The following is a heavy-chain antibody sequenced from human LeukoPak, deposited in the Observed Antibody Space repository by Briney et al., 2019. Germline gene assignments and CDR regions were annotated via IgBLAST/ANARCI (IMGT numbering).Heavy chain of an antibody. CDR1: GFTFSSYS. CDR2: ISSSSSYI. J-gene: IGHJ4*02. V-gene: IGHV3-21*01. Sequence: GGSLRLSCAASGFTFSSYSMNWVRQAPGEGLEWVSSISSSSSYIYYADSVKGRFTISRDNAKNSLYLQMNSLRAEDTAVYYCARGKDMTTVTTDLDYWGQGTLVTVSS. D-gene: IGHD4-17*01. CDR3: ARGKDMTTVTTDLDY.